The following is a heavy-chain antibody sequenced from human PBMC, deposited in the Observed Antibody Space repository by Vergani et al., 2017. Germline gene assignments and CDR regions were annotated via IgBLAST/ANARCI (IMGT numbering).Heavy chain of an antibody. CDR1: GGSFSGYY. Sequence: QVQLQQWGAGLLKPSETLSLTCAVYGGSFSGYYWSWIRQPPGKGLEWIGEINNSGSTNYNPSLKSRVTISVDTSKNQFSLKLSSVTAADTAVYYCAGGGGTAMVAYFDYWGQGTLVTVSS. J-gene: IGHJ4*02. CDR2: INNSGST. CDR3: AGGGGTAMVAYFDY. D-gene: IGHD5-18*01. V-gene: IGHV4-34*01.